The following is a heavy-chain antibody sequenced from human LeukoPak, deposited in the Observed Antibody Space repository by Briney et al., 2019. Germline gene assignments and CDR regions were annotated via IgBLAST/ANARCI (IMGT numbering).Heavy chain of an antibody. CDR3: ARGRPERYSGSYADGY. CDR1: GGSFSGYY. J-gene: IGHJ4*02. D-gene: IGHD1-26*01. Sequence: SETLSLTCAVYGGSFSGYYWSWIRQPPGKGLEWIGEINHSGSTNYNPSLKGRVTISVDTSRNQFSLKLSSVTAADTAVYYCARGRPERYSGSYADGYWGQGTLVTVSS. CDR2: INHSGST. V-gene: IGHV4-34*01.